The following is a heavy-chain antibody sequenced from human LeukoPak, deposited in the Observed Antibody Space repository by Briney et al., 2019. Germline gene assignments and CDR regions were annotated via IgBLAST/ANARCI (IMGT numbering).Heavy chain of an antibody. CDR3: LRVSSTVAGSDYLDY. D-gene: IGHD6-19*01. V-gene: IGHV3-72*01. CDR2: IRKKTNRYTT. CDR1: GFTFSDHF. J-gene: IGHJ4*02. Sequence: PGGSLRLSCEASGFTFSDHFMDWVRQAPGKGLEWVGRIRKKTNRYTTQYAASVRGKFTISRDDSRNSVYLQMNSLETEDTAVYYCLRVSSTVAGSDYLDYWGQGTPVTVSS.